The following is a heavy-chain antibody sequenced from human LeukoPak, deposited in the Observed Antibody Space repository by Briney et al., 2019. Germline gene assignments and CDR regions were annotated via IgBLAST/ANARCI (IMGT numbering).Heavy chain of an antibody. D-gene: IGHD3-3*01. J-gene: IGHJ4*02. CDR1: GYTFTSYY. Sequence: GASVKVSCKASGYTFTSYYMHWVRQAPGQGLEWMGIINPSGGSTSYAQKFQGRVTMTRDTSTSTVYMELSSLRSEDTAVYYCARDKRGSYYDFWSGYYSSNYFDYWGQGTLVTVSS. CDR2: INPSGGST. V-gene: IGHV1-46*01. CDR3: ARDKRGSYYDFWSGYYSSNYFDY.